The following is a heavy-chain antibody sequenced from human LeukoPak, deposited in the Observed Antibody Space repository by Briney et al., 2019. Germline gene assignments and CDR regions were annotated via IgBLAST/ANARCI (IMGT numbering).Heavy chain of an antibody. V-gene: IGHV4-39*01. CDR3: ARGGGYSYGYSDY. CDR1: GGSISSSSYY. J-gene: IGHJ4*02. D-gene: IGHD5-18*01. CDR2: IYYSGST. Sequence: PSETLSLTCTVSGGSISSSSYYWGWIRQPPGKGLEWIGSIYYSGSTYYNPSLKSRVTISVDTSKNQFSLKLSSVTAADTAVYYCARGGGYSYGYSDYWGQGTLVTVSS.